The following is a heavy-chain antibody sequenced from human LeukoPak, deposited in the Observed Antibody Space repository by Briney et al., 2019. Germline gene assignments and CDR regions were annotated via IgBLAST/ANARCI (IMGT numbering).Heavy chain of an antibody. V-gene: IGHV1-2*02. CDR3: ARDLAYYDSSGYYFDY. Sequence: ASVKVSCKASGYTFTGYYMHWVRQAPRQGLEWMGWINPNSGGTNYAQKFQGRVTMTRDTSISTAYMELSRLRSDDTAVYYCARDLAYYDSSGYYFDYWGQGTLVTVSS. J-gene: IGHJ4*02. D-gene: IGHD3-22*01. CDR1: GYTFTGYY. CDR2: INPNSGGT.